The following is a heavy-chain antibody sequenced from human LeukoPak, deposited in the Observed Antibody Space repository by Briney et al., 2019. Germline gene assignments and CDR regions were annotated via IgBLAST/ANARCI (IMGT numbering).Heavy chain of an antibody. V-gene: IGHV3-48*01. CDR2: INGFSSAI. Sequence: TGGSLRLSCAASGFTLSDYNMNWVRKAPGKGPEWVSYINGFSSAIYYADSVKGRFTISRENAKNSLSLQMHSLRAEDTAVYYCLRSVYSSGWTEFDYWGQGTLVTVSS. CDR1: GFTLSDYN. CDR3: LRSVYSSGWTEFDY. J-gene: IGHJ4*02. D-gene: IGHD6-19*01.